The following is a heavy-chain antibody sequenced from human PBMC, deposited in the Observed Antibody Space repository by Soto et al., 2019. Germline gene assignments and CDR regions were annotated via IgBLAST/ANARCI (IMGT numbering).Heavy chain of an antibody. D-gene: IGHD2-2*01. V-gene: IGHV3-74*01. CDR3: ARDWGYCSSTSCYSRPDAFDI. J-gene: IGHJ3*02. CDR2: INSDGSST. CDR1: GFTFSSYW. Sequence: GGSLRLSCAASGFTFSSYWMHWVRQAPGKGLVWVSRINSDGSSTSYADSVKGRFTISRDNAKNTLYLQMNSLRAEDTAVYYCARDWGYCSSTSCYSRPDAFDIWGQGTMVTVS.